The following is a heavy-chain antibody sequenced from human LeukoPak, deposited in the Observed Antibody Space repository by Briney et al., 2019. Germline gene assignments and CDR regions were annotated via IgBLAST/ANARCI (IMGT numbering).Heavy chain of an antibody. Sequence: GGSLRLSCAASGFTFSDYWMHRVRQAPDKGLMWVSRIRTDGDTSYADSVRGRFTISRDNSKNTLYLQMNSLRAEDTAVYYCARDARVGDPLDYWGQGTLVTVSS. CDR1: GFTFSDYW. V-gene: IGHV3-74*01. D-gene: IGHD4-17*01. CDR3: ARDARVGDPLDY. J-gene: IGHJ4*02. CDR2: IRTDGDT.